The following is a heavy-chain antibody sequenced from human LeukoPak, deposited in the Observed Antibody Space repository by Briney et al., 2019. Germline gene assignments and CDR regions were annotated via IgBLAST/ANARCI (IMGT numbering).Heavy chain of an antibody. CDR3: ARGSYWTNWNVYYFDY. V-gene: IGHV1-2*02. CDR1: GYTFTGYY. D-gene: IGHD1-20*01. CDR2: INPNSGGT. J-gene: IGHJ4*02. Sequence: GASVKVSCKASGYTFTGYYMHWVRQAPGQGLEWMGWINPNSGGTNYAQKFQGRVTMTRDTSITTAYMELSTLRSDDTAVYYCARGSYWTNWNVYYFDYWGQGTLVTVSS.